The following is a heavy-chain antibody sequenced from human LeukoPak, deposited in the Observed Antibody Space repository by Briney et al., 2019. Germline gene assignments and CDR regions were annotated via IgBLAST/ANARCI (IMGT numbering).Heavy chain of an antibody. V-gene: IGHV3-30*02. D-gene: IGHD3-22*01. CDR3: AKDFRWLLPYYFDY. J-gene: IGHJ4*02. CDR2: IRYDGSNK. CDR1: GFTFSSYG. Sequence: GGSLRLSRAASGFTFSSYGMHWVRQAPGKGLEWVAFIRYDGSNKYYADSVKGRFTISRDNSKNTLYLQMNSLRAEDTAVYYCAKDFRWLLPYYFDYWGQGTLVTVSS.